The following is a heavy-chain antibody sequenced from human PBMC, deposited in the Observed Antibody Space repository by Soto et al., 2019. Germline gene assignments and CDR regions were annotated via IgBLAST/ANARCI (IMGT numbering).Heavy chain of an antibody. D-gene: IGHD5-18*01. CDR3: ARDHVDTPMTNFDY. Sequence: ASVKVSCKASGYTFISYYIHWVRQAPGQGLEWMGLINPSDAYTDYAQKFQGRVTLTRDTSTSIVYMELSSLRSEDTAIYYCARDHVDTPMTNFDYWGQGALVTVSS. CDR2: INPSDAYT. V-gene: IGHV1-46*01. CDR1: GYTFISYY. J-gene: IGHJ4*02.